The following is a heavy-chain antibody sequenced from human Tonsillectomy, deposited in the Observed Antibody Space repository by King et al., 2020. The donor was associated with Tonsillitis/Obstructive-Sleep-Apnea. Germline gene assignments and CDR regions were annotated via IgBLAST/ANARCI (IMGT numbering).Heavy chain of an antibody. CDR1: GFTFSSYG. CDR3: ARELGCDYVHAFDI. J-gene: IGHJ3*02. Sequence: VQLVESGGGVVQPGGSLRLSCAASGFTFSSYGMHWVRQAPGKGLEWVGVIWDGGSNKYYADSVKGRFTTSRDNSKNTLHLQMYTLRAEDTDVYYCARELGCDYVHAFDIWGQGTMVTVSS. CDR2: IWDGGSNK. V-gene: IGHV3-33*01. D-gene: IGHD4-17*01.